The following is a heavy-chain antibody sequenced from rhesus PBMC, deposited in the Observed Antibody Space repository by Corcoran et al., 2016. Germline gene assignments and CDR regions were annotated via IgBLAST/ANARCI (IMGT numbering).Heavy chain of an antibody. Sequence: QVQLQESGPGLVKPSETLPLTCAVSGASISSNYWSWIRQAPGKGLEGIGRIYGSGWSTDSNPSLKSRVTSSIDTSQNQFSLKLSSVTAADTAVYYCARELWWADYVGDAFDFWGQGLRVTVSS. J-gene: IGHJ3*01. V-gene: IGHV4S2*01. CDR3: ARELWWADYVGDAFDF. D-gene: IGHD3-34*01. CDR1: GASISSNY. CDR2: IYGSGWST.